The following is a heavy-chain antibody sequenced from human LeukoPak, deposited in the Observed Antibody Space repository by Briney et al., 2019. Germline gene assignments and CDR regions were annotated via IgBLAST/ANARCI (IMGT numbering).Heavy chain of an antibody. Sequence: PGGSLRLSCAASGFTFSSYWMNWVRQAPGKGLVWVSRIASDGSSTTYADSVKGRFSISRDNAKNTLYLQMNSLRVEDTAVYYCAKADGSGSYSDFWGQGTLVTVSS. V-gene: IGHV3-74*01. CDR3: AKADGSGSYSDF. CDR2: IASDGSST. J-gene: IGHJ4*02. D-gene: IGHD3-10*01. CDR1: GFTFSSYW.